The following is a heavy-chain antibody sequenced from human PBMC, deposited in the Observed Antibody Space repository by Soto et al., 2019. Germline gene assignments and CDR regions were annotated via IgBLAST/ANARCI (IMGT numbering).Heavy chain of an antibody. Sequence: GGSLRLSCAASGFTFSSYAMGWVRQAPGKGLEWVSAISGSGGSTNYVGSVRGRFTISRDNSKNTVYLQMDNLRAEDTAIYYCAKYLEWLLSLDCWGQGTLVTVSS. J-gene: IGHJ4*02. V-gene: IGHV3-23*01. CDR1: GFTFSSYA. D-gene: IGHD3-3*01. CDR2: ISGSGGST. CDR3: AKYLEWLLSLDC.